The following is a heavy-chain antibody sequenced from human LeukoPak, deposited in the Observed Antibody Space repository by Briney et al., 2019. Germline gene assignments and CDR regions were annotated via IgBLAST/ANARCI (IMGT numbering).Heavy chain of an antibody. Sequence: ASVKVSCKASGGTFSSYAISWVRQAPGQGLEWMGGIIPIFGTANYAQKFQGRVTITTDESTSTAYMELSSLRSEDTAVYYCARDRTYYDSSGYFDYWGQGTLVTVSS. V-gene: IGHV1-69*05. CDR3: ARDRTYYDSSGYFDY. CDR1: GGTFSSYA. J-gene: IGHJ4*02. CDR2: IIPIFGTA. D-gene: IGHD3-22*01.